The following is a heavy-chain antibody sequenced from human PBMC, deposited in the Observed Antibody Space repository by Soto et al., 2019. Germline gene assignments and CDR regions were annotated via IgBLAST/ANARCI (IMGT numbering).Heavy chain of an antibody. CDR3: AKDLRYYDILTGYYNTDYYYCMDV. J-gene: IGHJ6*03. CDR1: GFTFSSYA. Sequence: GGSLRLSCAASGFTFSSYAMSWVRQAPGKGLEWVSAISGSGGSTYYADSVKGRFTISRDNSKNTLYLQMNSLRAEDSAVYYCAKDLRYYDILTGYYNTDYYYCMDVWGKGTSVTVSS. V-gene: IGHV3-23*01. D-gene: IGHD3-9*01. CDR2: ISGSGGST.